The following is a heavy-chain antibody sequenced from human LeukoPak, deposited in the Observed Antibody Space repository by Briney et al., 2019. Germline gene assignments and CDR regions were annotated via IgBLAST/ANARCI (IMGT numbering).Heavy chain of an antibody. J-gene: IGHJ4*02. CDR1: GYTFTGYY. D-gene: IGHD3-3*01. CDR2: INPNSGGT. Sequence: ASVKVSCKASGYTFTGYYMHWVRQAPGQGLEWMGWINPNSGGTNYAQKFQGRVTMTRDTSISTAYMELSRLRSDDTAVYYCARAGGYYDFWSGYYYPDYWGQGTLVTVSS. CDR3: ARAGGYYDFWSGYYYPDY. V-gene: IGHV1-2*02.